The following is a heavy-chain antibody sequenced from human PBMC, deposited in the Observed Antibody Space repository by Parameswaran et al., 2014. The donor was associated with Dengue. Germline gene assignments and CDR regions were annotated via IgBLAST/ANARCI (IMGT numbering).Heavy chain of an antibody. Sequence: RWIRQPPGKGLEWIGRISTSGSTNYNPSLKSRVTISSDTSKNQFSLKLSSVTAADTAVYYCAREPGRGVVLVARRGYYMDVWGKGATVTVSS. CDR2: ISTSGST. D-gene: IGHD2-2*01. J-gene: IGHJ6*03. V-gene: IGHV4-61*02. CDR3: AREPGRGVVLVARRGYYMDV.